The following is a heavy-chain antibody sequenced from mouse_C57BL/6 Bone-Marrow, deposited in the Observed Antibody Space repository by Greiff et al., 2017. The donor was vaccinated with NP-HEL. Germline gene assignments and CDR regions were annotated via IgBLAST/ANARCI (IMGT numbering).Heavy chain of an antibody. V-gene: IGHV14-4*01. CDR3: ATGYFYGRSAWFAY. J-gene: IGHJ3*01. CDR2: IDPENGDT. CDR1: GFNIKDDY. D-gene: IGHD1-1*01. Sequence: VQLQQSGAELVRPGASVKLSCTASGFNIKDDYMHWVKQRPEQGLEWIGWIDPENGDTEYASKFQGKATITADTSSNTAYLQLRSLTSEDTAVSYCATGYFYGRSAWFAYWGEGTLVTVSA.